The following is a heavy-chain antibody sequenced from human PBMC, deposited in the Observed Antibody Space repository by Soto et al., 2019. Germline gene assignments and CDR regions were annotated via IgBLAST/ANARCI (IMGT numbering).Heavy chain of an antibody. V-gene: IGHV3-23*01. J-gene: IGHJ4*02. CDR2: ISGSGGNT. D-gene: IGHD3-22*01. Sequence: PGGSLRLSCTTSGFTFGAYALSWFRQAPGKGLEWVSAISGSGGNTYYADSVKGRFTISRDNSKNTLYLQMNSLRAEATAVYYCAKDTMIVVVSTALSFDYGGQGTLVTVS. CDR1: GFTFGAYA. CDR3: AKDTMIVVVSTALSFDY.